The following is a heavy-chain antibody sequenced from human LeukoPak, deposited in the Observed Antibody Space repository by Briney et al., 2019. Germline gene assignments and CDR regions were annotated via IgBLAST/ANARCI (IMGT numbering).Heavy chain of an antibody. CDR1: GNSISSRSYY. CDR3: ARGGSLLWFGEYYY. CDR2: IYYSGST. J-gene: IGHJ4*02. Sequence: SETLSLTCTVSGNSISSRSYYWGWIRQPPGKGLEWIGSIYYSGSTYYNPSLKSRATISVDTSKNQFSLKLSSVTAADTAVYYCARGGSLLWFGEYYYWGQGTLVTVSS. D-gene: IGHD3-10*01. V-gene: IGHV4-39*07.